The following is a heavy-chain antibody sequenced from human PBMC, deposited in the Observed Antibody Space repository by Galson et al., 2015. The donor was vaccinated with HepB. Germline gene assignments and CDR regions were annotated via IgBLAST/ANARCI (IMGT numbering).Heavy chain of an antibody. V-gene: IGHV3-23*01. J-gene: IGHJ5*02. Sequence: SLRLSCAASGFTFSSYAMSWVRQAPGKGLEWVSAISGSGGSTYYADSVKGRFTISRDNSKNTLYLQMNSLRAEDTAVYYCAKLADMVTIPKRWVDPWGQGTLVTVSS. CDR2: ISGSGGST. D-gene: IGHD2-15*01. CDR3: AKLADMVTIPKRWVDP. CDR1: GFTFSSYA.